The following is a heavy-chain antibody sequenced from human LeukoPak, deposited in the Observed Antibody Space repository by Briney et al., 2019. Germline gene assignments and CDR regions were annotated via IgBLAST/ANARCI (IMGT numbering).Heavy chain of an antibody. Sequence: SETLSLTCTVSGGSISSYYWSWIRQPPGKGLEWIGYIYYSGSTNYNPSLKSRVTISVDTSKNQFSLKLSSVTAADTAVYYCARGYGSGSYYNPFDYWGQGTLVTVPS. CDR3: ARGYGSGSYYNPFDY. CDR1: GGSISSYY. V-gene: IGHV4-59*01. CDR2: IYYSGST. J-gene: IGHJ4*02. D-gene: IGHD3-10*01.